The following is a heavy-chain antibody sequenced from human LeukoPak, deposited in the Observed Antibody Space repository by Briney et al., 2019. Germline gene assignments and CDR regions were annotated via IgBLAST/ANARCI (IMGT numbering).Heavy chain of an antibody. CDR1: GGSISISSYY. Sequence: KPSETLSLTCTVSGGSISISSYYWGWIRQPPGKGLDWIGSIYYSGSTYYNPSLKSRVTISVDTSKNQFSLKLSSVTAADTAVYYCARALYCSSTSCYPYYYYYYMDVWGKGTTVTVSS. V-gene: IGHV4-39*01. D-gene: IGHD2-2*01. CDR3: ARALYCSSTSCYPYYYYYYMDV. J-gene: IGHJ6*03. CDR2: IYYSGST.